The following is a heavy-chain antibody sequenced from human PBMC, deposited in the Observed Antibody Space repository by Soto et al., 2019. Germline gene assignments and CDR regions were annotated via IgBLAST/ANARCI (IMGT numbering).Heavy chain of an antibody. V-gene: IGHV2-26*01. J-gene: IGHJ4*02. CDR2: IFSNDEK. D-gene: IGHD2-15*01. Sequence: QVTLKESGPVLVNPTETLTLTCTVSGFSLSNARMGVSWIRQPPGKALEWLAHIFSNDEKSYSTSLKSRLTISKDTSKSQVVLTMTNMDPVDTATYYCARMESYCSGGSCYSDPDYDYWGQGTLVTVSS. CDR1: GFSLSNARMG. CDR3: ARMESYCSGGSCYSDPDYDY.